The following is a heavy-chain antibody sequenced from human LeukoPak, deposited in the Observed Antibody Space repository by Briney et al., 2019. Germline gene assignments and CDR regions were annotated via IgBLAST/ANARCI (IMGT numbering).Heavy chain of an antibody. CDR1: AFTFSSYG. V-gene: IGHV3-30*02. Sequence: GGSLRLSCAASAFTFSSYGMRWVRQAPGKGLEWVAFIRYDGSNKYYADSVKGRFTISRDNSKNTLYLQMNSLRAEDTAVYYCAKDHNLGYCSGGSCYYFDYWGQGTLVTVSS. CDR2: IRYDGSNK. J-gene: IGHJ4*02. D-gene: IGHD2-15*01. CDR3: AKDHNLGYCSGGSCYYFDY.